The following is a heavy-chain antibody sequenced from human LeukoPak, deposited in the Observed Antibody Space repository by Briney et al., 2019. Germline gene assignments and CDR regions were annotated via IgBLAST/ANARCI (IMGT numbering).Heavy chain of an antibody. CDR3: ASQDLIAARPRDY. V-gene: IGHV4-39*01. CDR2: IYYSGST. J-gene: IGHJ4*02. Sequence: SETLSLTCTVSGGSISSSSYYWCWIRQPPGKGLEWIGIIYYSGSTYYNPSLKSRFTISVDTSKNQFYLKLSSVTAADTVVYYCASQDLIAARPRDYWGQGTLVTVSS. D-gene: IGHD6-6*01. CDR1: GGSISSSSYY.